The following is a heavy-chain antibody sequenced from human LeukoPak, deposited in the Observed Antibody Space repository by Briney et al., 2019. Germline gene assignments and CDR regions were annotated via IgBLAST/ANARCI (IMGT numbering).Heavy chain of an antibody. J-gene: IGHJ4*02. V-gene: IGHV3-23*01. Sequence: GGSLRLSCAASGFTFSSYAMSWVRQTPGKGLEWVSTISGSGGSTYYADSVKGRFTISRDNSKNTLYLQMNSLRAEDTAVYYCTKLVESGIRYWGQGTLVTVSS. CDR2: ISGSGGST. CDR3: TKLVESGIRY. CDR1: GFTFSSYA. D-gene: IGHD2-21*02.